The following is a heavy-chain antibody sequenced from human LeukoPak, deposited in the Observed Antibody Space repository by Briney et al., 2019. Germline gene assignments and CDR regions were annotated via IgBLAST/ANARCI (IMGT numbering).Heavy chain of an antibody. V-gene: IGHV4-31*03. D-gene: IGHD4-17*01. CDR3: ARVCGRNTVTVTYYFDY. Sequence: PSETLSLTCTVSGGSISSGGYYWSWIRQHPGKGLEWIGYIYCSGSTYYNPSLKSRVTISVDTSKNQFSLKLSSVTAADTAVYYCARVCGRNTVTVTYYFDYWGQGTLVTVSS. CDR2: IYCSGST. J-gene: IGHJ4*02. CDR1: GGSISSGGYY.